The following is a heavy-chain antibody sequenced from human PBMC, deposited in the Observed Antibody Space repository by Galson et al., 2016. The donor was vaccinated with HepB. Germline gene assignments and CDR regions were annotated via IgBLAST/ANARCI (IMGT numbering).Heavy chain of an antibody. CDR1: GFSFSNYY. J-gene: IGHJ6*02. CDR2: ISSTSTYT. CDR3: ARDREVPSWSVFSFDFSYYGMDV. Sequence: SLRLSCAASGFSFSNYYMTWIRKAPGKGLEWISYISSTSTYTNYEDSVKGRFTISRDNVKNSLYLQMNSLRAEDTAVYYCARDREVPSWSVFSFDFSYYGMDVWGQGTTVTVSS. V-gene: IGHV3-11*06. D-gene: IGHD3-3*01.